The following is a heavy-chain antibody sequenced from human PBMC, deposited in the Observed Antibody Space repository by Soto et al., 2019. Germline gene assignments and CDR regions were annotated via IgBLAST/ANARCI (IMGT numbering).Heavy chain of an antibody. CDR2: VYYTGST. V-gene: IGHV4-59*01. CDR3: ARSVAVPGAHIDY. CDR1: GGSISGSY. Sequence: SETLSLTCSVSGGSISGSYWSWIRQSPGKGLEWLGYVYYTGSTNYSPSLRSRVSISVDTSKNEFSLRLRCVNAADTYVYFCARSVAVPGAHIDYWGQGTQVTVSS. D-gene: IGHD6-19*01. J-gene: IGHJ4*02.